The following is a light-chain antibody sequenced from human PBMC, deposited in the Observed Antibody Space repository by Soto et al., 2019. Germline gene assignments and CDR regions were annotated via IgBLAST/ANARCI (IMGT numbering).Light chain of an antibody. CDR1: QSVSSSY. J-gene: IGKJ2*01. CDR2: GAS. CDR3: QQYGSSPTYT. Sequence: EIVLTQSPGTLSLSPGERATLSCRASQSVSSSYLAWYQQKPGQAPRLLIYGASSRATGIPDRFSGSGSGTDFTLTISRLEPEDCAVYYCQQYGSSPTYTFGQGNKLEIK. V-gene: IGKV3-20*01.